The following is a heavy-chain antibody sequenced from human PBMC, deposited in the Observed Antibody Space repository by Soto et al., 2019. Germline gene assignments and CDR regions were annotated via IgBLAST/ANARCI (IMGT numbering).Heavy chain of an antibody. J-gene: IGHJ5*02. Sequence: QVQLVQSGAEVKKPGASVKVSCKASGYTFTSYGISWVRQAPGQGLEWMGWISPYNGNTNSAQKLQGRVTMTTDTSTNTAYMELRSLRSDSPAVYSSARERRGTAMAFTAADWFDPWGQGTLVTGSS. CDR3: ARERRGTAMAFTAADWFDP. CDR2: ISPYNGNT. CDR1: GYTFTSYG. D-gene: IGHD5-18*01. V-gene: IGHV1-18*01.